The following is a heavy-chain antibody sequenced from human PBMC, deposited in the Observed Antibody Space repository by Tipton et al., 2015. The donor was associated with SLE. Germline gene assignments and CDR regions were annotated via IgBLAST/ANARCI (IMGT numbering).Heavy chain of an antibody. CDR2: ISAQGSST. J-gene: IGHJ4*02. Sequence: SLRLSCAASGFTFSSYGMHWVRQAPGKGLVWVSEISAQGSSTTYADSVEGRFSIYRDNAKSTLFLEMNSLTVDDTGVYYCASLSVPSDYWGQGTLVIVSS. V-gene: IGHV3-74*03. CDR1: GFTFSSYG. CDR3: ASLSVPSDY.